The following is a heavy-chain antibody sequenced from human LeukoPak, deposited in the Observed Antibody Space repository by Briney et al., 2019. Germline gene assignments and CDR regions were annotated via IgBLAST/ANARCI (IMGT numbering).Heavy chain of an antibody. CDR3: ARGAVRYSSVWYYFDF. J-gene: IGHJ4*02. CDR2: ISAYNGNT. D-gene: IGHD6-19*01. V-gene: IGHV1-18*01. Sequence: ASVKVSCKASGYTFTSYCITWVRQAPGQGLEWMGWISAYNGNTNYAQKLQGRVTMTTDTSTSTAYMELSRLRSDDTAVYYCARGAVRYSSVWYYFDFWGQGSQVTVSS. CDR1: GYTFTSYC.